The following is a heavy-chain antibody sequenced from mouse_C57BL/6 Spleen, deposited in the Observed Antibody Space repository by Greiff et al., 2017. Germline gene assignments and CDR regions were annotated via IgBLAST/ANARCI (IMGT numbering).Heavy chain of an antibody. D-gene: IGHD1-1*01. V-gene: IGHV1-62-2*01. J-gene: IGHJ1*03. Sequence: VQLQQSGAELVKPGASVKLSCKASGYTFTEYTIHWVKQRSGQGLEWIGWFYPGSGSIKYNEKFKEKATLTADKSSSTVYMELSRLTSEDSAVYFCARHEADYYCSSYVYFDVWGTGTTVTVSS. CDR1: GYTFTEYT. CDR3: ARHEADYYCSSYVYFDV. CDR2: FYPGSGSI.